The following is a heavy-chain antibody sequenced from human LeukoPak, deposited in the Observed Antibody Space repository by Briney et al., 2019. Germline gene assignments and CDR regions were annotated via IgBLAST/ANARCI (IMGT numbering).Heavy chain of an antibody. CDR2: INHSGST. CDR3: ARRRGYSYAFDY. V-gene: IGHV4-34*01. J-gene: IGHJ4*02. D-gene: IGHD5-18*01. CDR1: GGSFSGYY. Sequence: PSETLSLTCTVYGGSFSGYYWSWIRQPPGKGLEWIGEINHSGSTNYNPSLKSRVTISVDTSKNQFSLKLSSVTAADTAVYYCARRRGYSYAFDYWGQGTLVTVSS.